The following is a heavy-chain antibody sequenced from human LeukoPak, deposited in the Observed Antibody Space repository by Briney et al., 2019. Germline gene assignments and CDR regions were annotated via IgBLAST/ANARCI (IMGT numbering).Heavy chain of an antibody. D-gene: IGHD7-27*01. CDR3: ARKTGGSLDI. V-gene: IGHV3-48*01. CDR1: GFTFSSTS. Sequence: GWSLRLSCAASGFTFSSTSMNWVRQAPGEGLEWVTYISSSSSTIFYADSVKGRFTISRDNAKNSLYLEMNSLRAEDTAVYYCARKTGGSLDIWGQGTMVTVSS. CDR2: ISSSSSTI. J-gene: IGHJ3*02.